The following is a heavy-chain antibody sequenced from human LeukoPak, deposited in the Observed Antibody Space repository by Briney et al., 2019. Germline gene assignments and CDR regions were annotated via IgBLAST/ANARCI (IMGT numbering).Heavy chain of an antibody. CDR1: GYTFSDYY. CDR2: INPNSGGT. CDR3: ARDYCSGGSCYYYYYMDV. D-gene: IGHD2-15*01. Sequence: ASVKVSCKASGYTFSDYYMHWVRQAPGQGLEWMGRINPNSGGTNYAHRFQGRVTMTRDASISTAYMELSRLRSDDTAVYYCARDYCSGGSCYYYYYMDVWGKGTTVTVSS. J-gene: IGHJ6*03. V-gene: IGHV1-2*06.